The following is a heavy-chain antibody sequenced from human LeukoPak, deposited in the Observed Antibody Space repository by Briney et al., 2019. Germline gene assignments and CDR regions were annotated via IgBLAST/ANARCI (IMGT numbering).Heavy chain of an antibody. CDR1: GFTVSSNY. J-gene: IGHJ4*02. D-gene: IGHD7-27*01. CDR3: ASGELGPVDFDY. V-gene: IGHV3-53*01. CDR2: IYSGGST. Sequence: GGSLRLSCAASGFTVSSNYMSWVRQAPGKGLEWVSVIYSGGSTYYADSVKGRFTISRDNSKNTLYLQMNSLRAEDTAMYYCASGELGPVDFDYWGQGTLVAVSS.